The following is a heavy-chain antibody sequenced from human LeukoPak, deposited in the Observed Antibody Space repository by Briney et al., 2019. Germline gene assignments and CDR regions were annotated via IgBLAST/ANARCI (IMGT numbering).Heavy chain of an antibody. V-gene: IGHV3-30*18. D-gene: IGHD5-18*01. J-gene: IGHJ6*04. CDR1: GFTFSSYG. Sequence: GGSLRLSCAASGFTFSSYGMHWVRQAPGKGLEWVAVISYDGSNKYYADSVKGRFTISRDNSKNTLYLQMNSLRAEDTAVYYCAKVSHTALDYHYYYGMDVWGKGTTVTVSS. CDR3: AKVSHTALDYHYYYGMDV. CDR2: ISYDGSNK.